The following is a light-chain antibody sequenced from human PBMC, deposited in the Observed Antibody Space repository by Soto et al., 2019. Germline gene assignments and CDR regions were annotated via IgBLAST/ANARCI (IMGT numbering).Light chain of an antibody. CDR2: YND. V-gene: IGLV1-40*01. CDR3: QSYDSSLSGHVV. J-gene: IGLJ2*01. CDR1: SSNLGSGFD. Sequence: QSVLTQPPSVSGAPGQRVTISCTGSSSNLGSGFDVQWYQQLPGTAPKLLIYYNDNRPSGVPDRFSGSKSGTSASLAITGLHADDEADYYCQSYDSSLSGHVVFGGGTQLTVL.